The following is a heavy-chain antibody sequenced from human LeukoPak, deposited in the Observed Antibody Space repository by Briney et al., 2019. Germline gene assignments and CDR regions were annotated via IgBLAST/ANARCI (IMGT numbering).Heavy chain of an antibody. CDR2: INPNSGGT. Sequence: GASVKVSCKASGYTFTGYYMHWVRQAPGQGLEWMGWINPNSGGTNYALKFQGRVTMTRDTSISTAYMELSRLRSDDTAVYYCARVDIVATPRGYFDYWGQGTLVTVSS. V-gene: IGHV1-2*02. CDR3: ARVDIVATPRGYFDY. J-gene: IGHJ4*02. CDR1: GYTFTGYY. D-gene: IGHD5-12*01.